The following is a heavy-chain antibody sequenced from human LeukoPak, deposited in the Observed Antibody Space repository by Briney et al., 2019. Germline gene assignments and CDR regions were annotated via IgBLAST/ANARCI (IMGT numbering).Heavy chain of an antibody. CDR3: ARDSGAVVVPAARPSWFDP. D-gene: IGHD2-2*01. V-gene: IGHV4-4*07. J-gene: IGHJ5*02. CDR2: IYTSGST. Sequence: SETLSLTCTVSGGSISSYYWSWIRQPAGKGLEGIGRIYTSGSTNYNPSLKSRVTMSVDTSKNQFSLKLSSVTAADTAVYYCARDSGAVVVPAARPSWFDPWGQGTLVTVSS. CDR1: GGSISSYY.